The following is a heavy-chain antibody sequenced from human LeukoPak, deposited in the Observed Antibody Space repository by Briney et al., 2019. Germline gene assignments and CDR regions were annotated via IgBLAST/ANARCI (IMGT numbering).Heavy chain of an antibody. J-gene: IGHJ4*02. V-gene: IGHV3-48*01. Sequence: GGSLRLSCGASGFSFSSYSMNWVRQAPGKGLEWVSFISGSSSSIDYVDSVKGRFTVSRDNGKNSLFLHMNSLRAEDTAIYYCARKNTTSSEDYWGQGTLVTVSS. CDR1: GFSFSSYS. D-gene: IGHD6-6*01. CDR2: ISGSSSSI. CDR3: ARKNTTSSEDY.